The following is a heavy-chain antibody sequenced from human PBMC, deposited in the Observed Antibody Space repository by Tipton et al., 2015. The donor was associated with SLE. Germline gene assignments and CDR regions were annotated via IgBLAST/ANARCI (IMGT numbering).Heavy chain of an antibody. J-gene: IGHJ6*02. CDR1: GYSFTSYW. Sequence: QLVQSGAEVKKPGESLKISCKGSGYSFTSYWIGWVRQAPGQGLEWMGIINPSGGSTSYAQKFQGRVTMTRDTSTSTVYMELSSLRSEDTAVYYCARDRGSHGMDVWGQGTTVTVSS. CDR3: ARDRGSHGMDV. D-gene: IGHD6-13*01. CDR2: INPSGGST. V-gene: IGHV1-46*03.